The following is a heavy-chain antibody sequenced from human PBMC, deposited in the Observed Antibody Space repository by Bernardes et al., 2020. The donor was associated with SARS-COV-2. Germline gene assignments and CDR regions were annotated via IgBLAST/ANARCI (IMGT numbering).Heavy chain of an antibody. J-gene: IGHJ3*02. V-gene: IGHV3-15*01. D-gene: IGHD5-18*01. CDR2: IRSNTAGGTT. CDR3: TTGRGGGYSYGAFEI. Sequence: GGSLRLSCAASGFTFSNAWMSWVRQAPGKGLEWVGRIRSNTAGGTTDYAAHVKGRFTISRYDSKNTLYLQMNSLKTEDTAVYYCTTGRGGGYSYGAFEIWGQGTMVTVSS. CDR1: GFTFSNAW.